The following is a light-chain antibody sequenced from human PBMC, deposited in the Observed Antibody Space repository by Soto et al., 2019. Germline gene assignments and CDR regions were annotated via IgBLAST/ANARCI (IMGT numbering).Light chain of an antibody. CDR1: QSVSSSD. Sequence: IVLTQSPGTLSLSPGERATLSCRASQSVSSSDLAWYQQKPGQAPRLLIYGASSRATGIPDRFSGSGSESDFTLTISSLEPEDFAVYYCQQYDRSPYTFGQGTKVDIK. CDR3: QQYDRSPYT. V-gene: IGKV3-20*01. CDR2: GAS. J-gene: IGKJ2*01.